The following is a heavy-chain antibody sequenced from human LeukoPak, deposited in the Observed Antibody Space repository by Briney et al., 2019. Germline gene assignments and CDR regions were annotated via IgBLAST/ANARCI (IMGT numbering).Heavy chain of an antibody. J-gene: IGHJ4*02. CDR2: ISPSGDNT. CDR1: GFTFSNYA. V-gene: IGHV3-23*01. D-gene: IGHD6-13*01. Sequence: PGGSLRLSCAASGFTFSNYAMSWVRLAPGKGLEWVSTISPSGDNTYYADSVKGRLTISRDNSKNTMYLQINSLRAEDTALYYCEKGEAAASTTRLDYWGQGTRVTVSS. CDR3: EKGEAAASTTRLDY.